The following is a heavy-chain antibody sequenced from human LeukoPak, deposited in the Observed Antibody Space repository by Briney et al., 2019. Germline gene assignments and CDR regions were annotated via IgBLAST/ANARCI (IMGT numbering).Heavy chain of an antibody. J-gene: IGHJ5*02. V-gene: IGHV4-34*01. D-gene: IGHD2-2*01. CDR3: ARVDGDIVVVPAAIRQYNWFDP. Sequence: TSETLSLTCAVYGGSFSGYYWSWIRQPPGKGLEWIGAIYHSGSTNYNPSLKSRVTISVDKSKNQFSLKLSSVTAADTAVYYCARVDGDIVVVPAAIRQYNWFDPWGQGTLVTVSS. CDR2: IYHSGST. CDR1: GGSFSGYY.